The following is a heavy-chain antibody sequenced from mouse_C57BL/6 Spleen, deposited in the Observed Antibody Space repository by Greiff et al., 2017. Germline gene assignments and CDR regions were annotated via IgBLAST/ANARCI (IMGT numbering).Heavy chain of an antibody. CDR3: ARYEFAY. Sequence: VQLQQSGPGLVQPSQSLSITCTVSGFSLTSYGVHWVRQSPGKGLEWLGVIWSGGSTDYNAAFISRLSISKDNSKSQVFFKMNSLQADDTAIYYCARYEFAYWGQGTLVTVSA. D-gene: IGHD2-3*01. CDR2: IWSGGST. V-gene: IGHV2-2*01. CDR1: GFSLTSYG. J-gene: IGHJ3*01.